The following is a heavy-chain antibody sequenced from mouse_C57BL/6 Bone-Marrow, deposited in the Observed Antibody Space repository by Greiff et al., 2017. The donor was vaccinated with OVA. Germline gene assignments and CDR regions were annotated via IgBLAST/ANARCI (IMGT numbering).Heavy chain of an antibody. D-gene: IGHD1-1*01. CDR3: ARREYYGSSSWFAY. V-gene: IGHV1-81*01. Sequence: VQLQQSGAELARPGASVKLSCKASGYTFTSYGISWVKQRTGQGLEWIGEIYPRSGNTYYNEKFKGKATLTADKSSSTAYMELRSLTSEDSAVYFWARREYYGSSSWFAYWGQGTLVTVSA. CDR2: IYPRSGNT. CDR1: GYTFTSYG. J-gene: IGHJ3*01.